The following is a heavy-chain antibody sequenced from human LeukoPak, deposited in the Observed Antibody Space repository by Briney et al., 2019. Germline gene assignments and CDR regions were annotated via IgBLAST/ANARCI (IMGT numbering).Heavy chain of an antibody. D-gene: IGHD2-21*02. CDR2: INQDGSEK. CDR1: GLTFSSLW. CDR3: ARGRLQVDY. V-gene: IGHV3-7*01. Sequence: GGSLRLSCVASGLTFSSLWMSWVRQAPGKGLEWVANINQDGSEKYYVDSVKGRLTISRDNAKKSLHLQMNSIRADSTAEYYCARGRLQVDYWGQGTLVTVSS. J-gene: IGHJ4*02.